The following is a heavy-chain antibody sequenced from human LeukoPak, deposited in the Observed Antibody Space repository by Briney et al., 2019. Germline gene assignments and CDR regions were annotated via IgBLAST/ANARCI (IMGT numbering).Heavy chain of an antibody. CDR1: GFTFSSYS. V-gene: IGHV3-21*01. D-gene: IGHD2-2*01. J-gene: IGHJ4*02. Sequence: PGXSLRLSCAASGFTFSSYSMNWVRQAPGKGVEWVSSISSSSSDIYYADSVKGRFTIYRDNAKNSLYLQMNSLRAEDTAVYYCARGPRQYCSSTSCYLDYWGQGTLVTVSS. CDR2: ISSSSSDI. CDR3: ARGPRQYCSSTSCYLDY.